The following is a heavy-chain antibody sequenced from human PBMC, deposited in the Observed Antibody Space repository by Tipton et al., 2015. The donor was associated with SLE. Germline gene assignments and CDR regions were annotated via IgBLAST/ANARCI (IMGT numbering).Heavy chain of an antibody. CDR3: ARELYAFDI. CDR2: IYYSGST. J-gene: IGHJ3*02. Sequence: TLSLTCTVSGGSISSHYWSWIRQPPGKGLEWIGYIYYSGSTNYNPSLKSRVTISVDTSKNQFSLKLSSLTAADTAVYYCARELYAFDIWGQGTMVTVSS. V-gene: IGHV4-59*11. CDR1: GGSISSHY.